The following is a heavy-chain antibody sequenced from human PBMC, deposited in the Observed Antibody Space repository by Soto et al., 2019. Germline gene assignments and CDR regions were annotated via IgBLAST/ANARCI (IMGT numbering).Heavy chain of an antibody. D-gene: IGHD6-19*01. CDR2: IWYDGSNK. Sequence: QVQLVESGGGVVQPGRSLRLSCAASGFTFSSYGMHWVRQAPGKGLEWVAVIWYDGSNKYYADSVKGRFTISRDNSKNTLYLPMNSLRAEDTAVYYCAREFSSGWYRYGMDVWGQGTTVTVSS. V-gene: IGHV3-33*01. J-gene: IGHJ6*02. CDR1: GFTFSSYG. CDR3: AREFSSGWYRYGMDV.